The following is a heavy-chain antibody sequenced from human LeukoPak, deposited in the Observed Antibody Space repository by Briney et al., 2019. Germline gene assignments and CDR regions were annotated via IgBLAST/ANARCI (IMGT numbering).Heavy chain of an antibody. CDR2: IKQDGSEK. Sequence: GGSLRLSCAASGFTFSSYWMSWVRQAPGKGLEWVANIKQDGSEKYYVDSVKGRFTTSRDNAKNSLYLQMNSLRAEDTAVYYCAREQEAVLYYYYGMDVWGQGTTVTVSS. V-gene: IGHV3-7*01. CDR1: GFTFSSYW. J-gene: IGHJ6*02. D-gene: IGHD3-3*02. CDR3: AREQEAVLYYYYGMDV.